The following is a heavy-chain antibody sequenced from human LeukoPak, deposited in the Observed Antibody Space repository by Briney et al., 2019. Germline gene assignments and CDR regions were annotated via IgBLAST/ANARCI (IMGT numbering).Heavy chain of an antibody. Sequence: GGSLRLSCAASGFSFGDYSMTWVRQAPGKGLEWVANIAQDESEKYYVDSVKGRFTISRDNAKDSRYLQMNSLRAEDTAMYYCARDRNYYDSGSYYYDVLDIWGQGTMVTVSS. D-gene: IGHD3-10*01. CDR2: IAQDESEK. CDR3: ARDRNYYDSGSYYYDVLDI. J-gene: IGHJ3*02. V-gene: IGHV3-7*03. CDR1: GFSFGDYS.